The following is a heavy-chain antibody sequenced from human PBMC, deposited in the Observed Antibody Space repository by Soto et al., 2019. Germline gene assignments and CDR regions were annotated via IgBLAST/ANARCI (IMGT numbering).Heavy chain of an antibody. CDR2: ISYDGSNK. CDR3: AKDFPITPVTTGPGY. D-gene: IGHD4-17*01. Sequence: QVQLVESGGGVVQPGRSLRLSCAASGFTFSSYGMHWVRQAPGKGLEWVAVISYDGSNKYYADSVKGRFTISRDNSKNTLYLQMNSLRAEDTAVYYCAKDFPITPVTTGPGYWGQGTLVTVSS. J-gene: IGHJ4*02. V-gene: IGHV3-30*18. CDR1: GFTFSSYG.